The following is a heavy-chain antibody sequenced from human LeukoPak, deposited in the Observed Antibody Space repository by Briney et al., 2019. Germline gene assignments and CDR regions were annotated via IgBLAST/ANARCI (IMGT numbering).Heavy chain of an antibody. CDR2: LYSNSIT. V-gene: IGHV3-NL1*01. CDR3: ARGITMMIVAPGY. Sequence: PGGSLRLSCVSSGFIFSSHGMQWVRQAPGKGLEWVSVLYSNSITYYADSVKGRSTISRDSSKNTLYLQMNSLRAEDTAVYYCARGITMMIVAPGYWGQGTLVTVSS. CDR1: GFIFSSHG. J-gene: IGHJ4*02. D-gene: IGHD3-22*01.